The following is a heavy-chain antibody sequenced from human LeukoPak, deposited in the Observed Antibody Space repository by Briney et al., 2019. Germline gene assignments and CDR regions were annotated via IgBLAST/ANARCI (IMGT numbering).Heavy chain of an antibody. CDR1: GVSLSRFY. CDR3: VQTTGWPGFDY. J-gene: IGHJ4*02. CDR2: IYSGVPT. V-gene: IGHV4-4*09. D-gene: IGHD1-1*01. Sequence: SETLSLTCTTSGVSLSRFYWRWVRQPPRKGLEWSGNIYSGVPTYFNPSLKSRVVISVDTSKNQFSLNLTSVTPADTAMYYCVQTTGWPGFDYWGQGILVTVSS.